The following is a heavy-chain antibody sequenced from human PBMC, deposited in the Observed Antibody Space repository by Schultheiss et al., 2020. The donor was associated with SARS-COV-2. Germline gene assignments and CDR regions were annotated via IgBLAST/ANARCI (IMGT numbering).Heavy chain of an antibody. CDR3: ARVSVIAVAGTFRNYYYYMDV. J-gene: IGHJ6*03. CDR2: INQSGST. CDR1: GGSFSGYY. Sequence: SETLSLTCAVYGGSFSGYYWSWIRQPPGKGLEWIGEINQSGSTNYNPSLKSRVTISVDTSKNQFSLKLSSVTAADTAAYYCARVSVIAVAGTFRNYYYYMDVWGKGTTVTVSS. V-gene: IGHV4-34*01. D-gene: IGHD6-19*01.